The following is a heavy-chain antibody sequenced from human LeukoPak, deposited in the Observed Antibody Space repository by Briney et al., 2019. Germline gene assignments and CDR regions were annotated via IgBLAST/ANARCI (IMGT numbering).Heavy chain of an antibody. CDR1: GGTFKIYT. J-gene: IGHJ4*02. D-gene: IGHD3-22*01. V-gene: IGHV1-69*04. CDR3: ARDVYYYDSSGYRGLDF. Sequence: SVIVPCKASGGTFKIYTLSWVRQAPGQGLEWMGGILPLLGIAHYAQKLQRRVTIPADKSTGTAYMELSRLRSEDTAVYDCARDVYYYDSSGYRGLDFLGQGTLVTVS. CDR2: ILPLLGIA.